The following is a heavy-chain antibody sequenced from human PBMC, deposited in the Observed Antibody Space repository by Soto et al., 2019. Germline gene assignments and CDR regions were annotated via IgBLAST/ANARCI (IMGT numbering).Heavy chain of an antibody. Sequence: QVQLQESGPGLVKPSEPLSLTCTVSGGSISSYYWSWIRQPPGTGLEWIGYIYYSGSTNYNPSLKSRVTISVDTSNNQFSLKLSSVTAAYTAVYYCARDRGYPETYGMDVWGQGTTVTVSS. J-gene: IGHJ6*02. V-gene: IGHV4-59*01. D-gene: IGHD3-10*01. CDR3: ARDRGYPETYGMDV. CDR1: GGSISSYY. CDR2: IYYSGST.